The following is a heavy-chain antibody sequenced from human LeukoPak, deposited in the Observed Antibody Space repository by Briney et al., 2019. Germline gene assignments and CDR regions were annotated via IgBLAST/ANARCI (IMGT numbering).Heavy chain of an antibody. CDR1: GYTFASYG. CDR2: ISAYNGNT. Sequence: ASVKVSCKASGYTFASYGISWVRQAPGQGLEWMGWISAYNGNTNYAQKLQGRVTMTTDTSTSTAYMELRSLRSDDTAVYYCARVPPFQFKITGVGFDYWGQGTLVTVSS. J-gene: IGHJ4*02. CDR3: ARVPPFQFKITGVGFDY. D-gene: IGHD5-24*01. V-gene: IGHV1-18*01.